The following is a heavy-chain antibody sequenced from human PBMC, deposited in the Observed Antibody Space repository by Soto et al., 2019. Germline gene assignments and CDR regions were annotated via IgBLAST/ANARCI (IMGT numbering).Heavy chain of an antibody. Sequence: PSETLSLTGTVSGGSISSGCYYWSWIRQHPGKGLEWIGYIYYIGSTYYNPSLKSRVTISVDTSKNQFSLKLSSVTAADTAVYYCARDRECSGGTCSKYFDYCGQGTLVTVSS. J-gene: IGHJ4*02. CDR2: IYYIGST. V-gene: IGHV4-31*03. CDR3: ARDRECSGGTCSKYFDY. CDR1: GGSISSGCYY. D-gene: IGHD2-15*01.